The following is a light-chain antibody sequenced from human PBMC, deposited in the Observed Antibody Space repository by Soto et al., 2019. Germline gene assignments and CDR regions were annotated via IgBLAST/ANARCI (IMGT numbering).Light chain of an antibody. Sequence: QSALTQPASVSGSPGQSITISCTGTSSDVGRYDYVSWYQQHPGKAPKLMIYDVSDRPSGVSNRFSGSKSGNTASLTISGRQAEDEADYYCSSYTSSSTLVVFGGGTKLTVL. J-gene: IGLJ2*01. CDR3: SSYTSSSTLVV. CDR1: SSDVGRYDY. CDR2: DVS. V-gene: IGLV2-14*01.